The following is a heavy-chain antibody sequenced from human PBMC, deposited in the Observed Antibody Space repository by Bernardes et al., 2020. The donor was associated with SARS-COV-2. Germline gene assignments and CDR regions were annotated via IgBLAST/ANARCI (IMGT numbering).Heavy chain of an antibody. CDR2: ISYTGDST. D-gene: IGHD1-1*01. J-gene: IGHJ4*02. V-gene: IGHV3-23*01. Sequence: GGSLSLSCAGSEFTFWNCDMSWVRQAPGKGLEWVSSISYTGDSTYYADSVKGRFSISRDNSKNTLYLLMSSLRVEDTAMYYCAKDDKYSVFRTGNSLDFWGQGTLVTVSS. CDR3: AKDDKYSVFRTGNSLDF. CDR1: EFTFWNCD.